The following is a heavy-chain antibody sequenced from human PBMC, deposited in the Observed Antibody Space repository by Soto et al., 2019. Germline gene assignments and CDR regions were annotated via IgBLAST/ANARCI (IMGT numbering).Heavy chain of an antibody. V-gene: IGHV3-33*01. CDR3: ARGRRYQLPSHIWGYFDY. J-gene: IGHJ4*02. D-gene: IGHD2-2*01. Sequence: GGSLRLSCAASGFTFSSYGMHWVRQAPGKGLEWVAVIWYDGSNKYYADSVKGRFTISRDNSKNTLYLQMNSLRAEDTAVYYCARGRRYQLPSHIWGYFDYWGRGTLVTVSS. CDR2: IWYDGSNK. CDR1: GFTFSSYG.